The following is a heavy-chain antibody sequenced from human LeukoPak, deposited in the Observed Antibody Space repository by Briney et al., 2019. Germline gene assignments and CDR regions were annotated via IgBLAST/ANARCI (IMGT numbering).Heavy chain of an antibody. Sequence: SETLSLTCTVSGGSISSSSYYWGWIRQPPGKGLEWIGSIFYSGSTYYNPSLKSRVTISVDTSKNQFSLKLSSVTAADTAVYYCARLPALDNFDFWGQGTLVTVPS. V-gene: IGHV4-39*01. CDR2: IFYSGST. CDR3: ARLPALDNFDF. J-gene: IGHJ4*02. CDR1: GGSISSSSYY. D-gene: IGHD1-1*01.